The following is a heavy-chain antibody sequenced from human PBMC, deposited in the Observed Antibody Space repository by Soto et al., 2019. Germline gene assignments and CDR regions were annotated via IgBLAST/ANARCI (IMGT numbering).Heavy chain of an antibody. D-gene: IGHD1-7*01. J-gene: IGHJ6*02. V-gene: IGHV4-61*01. CDR3: ASWQLELPYYYGMDV. Sequence: QVQLQESGPGLVKPSETLSLTCTVSGGSVSSGSYYWSWIRQPPGKGLEWVGYIYYSGSTNYNPSLKSRVTISVDTSKNQFSLKLSSVTAADTAVYYCASWQLELPYYYGMDVWGQGTTVTVSS. CDR1: GGSVSSGSYY. CDR2: IYYSGST.